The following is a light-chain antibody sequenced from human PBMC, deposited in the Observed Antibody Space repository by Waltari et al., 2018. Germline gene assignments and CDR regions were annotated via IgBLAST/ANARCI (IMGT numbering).Light chain of an antibody. CDR3: EQENNWTQT. J-gene: IGKJ1*01. CDR1: QSRSSH. Sequence: VMTQSPATLSVSPGERATLPCRASQSRSSHLAWYQHRPGQAPGLLIYDASTRGTGIPARFSGSGSVTEVTLTISSLQSEDFALYYSEQENNWTQTVGQGNKVEVE. V-gene: IGKV3-15*01. CDR2: DAS.